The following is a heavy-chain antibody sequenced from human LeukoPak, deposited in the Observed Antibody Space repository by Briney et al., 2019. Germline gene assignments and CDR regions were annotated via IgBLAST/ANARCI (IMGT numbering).Heavy chain of an antibody. Sequence: ASVKASCKASGYSFTSHYMHWVRQAPGQGLEWMGLINPSGSSTLYAQKFQGRVTMTRDMSTSTVYMELNSLRSEDTAVYYCARAGGYCGRISCPYYFDYWGQGSLVAVSS. D-gene: IGHD2-15*01. CDR2: INPSGSST. CDR3: ARAGGYCGRISCPYYFDY. J-gene: IGHJ4*02. V-gene: IGHV1-46*01. CDR1: GYSFTSHY.